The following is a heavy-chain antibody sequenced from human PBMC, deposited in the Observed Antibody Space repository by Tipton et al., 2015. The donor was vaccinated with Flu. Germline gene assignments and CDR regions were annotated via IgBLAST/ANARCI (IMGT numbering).Heavy chain of an antibody. CDR1: GFTFGSYG. Sequence: SLRLSCAASGFTFGSYGMHWVRQAPGKGLEWVAGQWYDGSNTYYADSVKGRFTISRDNSKNTLYLQMSRLRAEDTAVYFCAREWLDYYFDYWGQGTLVTVSS. CDR2: QWYDGSNT. CDR3: AREWLDYYFDY. D-gene: IGHD6-19*01. J-gene: IGHJ4*02. V-gene: IGHV3-33*01.